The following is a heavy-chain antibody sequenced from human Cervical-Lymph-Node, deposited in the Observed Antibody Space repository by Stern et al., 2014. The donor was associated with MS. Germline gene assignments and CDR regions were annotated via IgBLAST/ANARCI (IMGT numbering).Heavy chain of an antibody. CDR2: IYHNGNT. CDR3: ARAQYSTGYFAAFDY. Sequence: VQLQESGPGLVKSSETLSLTCSVSGVSITSFYWSWIRQPPGKGLEWIGYIYHNGNTNYSPYLKSRVIMSVDTSKNQFSLNLNSVTAADSALYYCARAQYSTGYFAAFDYWGQGALVAVSS. J-gene: IGHJ4*02. CDR1: GVSITSFY. D-gene: IGHD3-22*01. V-gene: IGHV4-59*01.